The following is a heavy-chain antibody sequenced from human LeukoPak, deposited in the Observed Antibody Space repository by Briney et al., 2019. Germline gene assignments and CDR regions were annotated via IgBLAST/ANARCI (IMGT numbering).Heavy chain of an antibody. Sequence: GGSLRLSCAASGFTFSSYAMHWVRQAPGKGLEWVAVISYDGSNKYYADSVKGRFTISRDNSKNTLYLQMNSLRAEDTAVYYCARDSANICGSTSCYTYYYYGMDVWGQGTTVTVSS. CDR1: GFTFSSYA. CDR2: ISYDGSNK. CDR3: ARDSANICGSTSCYTYYYYGMDV. J-gene: IGHJ6*02. D-gene: IGHD2-2*02. V-gene: IGHV3-30*04.